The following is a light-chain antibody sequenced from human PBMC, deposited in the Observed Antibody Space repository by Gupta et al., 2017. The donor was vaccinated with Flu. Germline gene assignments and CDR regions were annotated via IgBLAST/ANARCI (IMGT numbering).Light chain of an antibody. CDR2: EGT. CDR3: SSYADSRYV. CDR1: SSDVGGYNY. J-gene: IGLJ1*01. V-gene: IGLV2-8*01. Sequence: QSVTISCTGTSSDVGGYNYVSWYQHHPGKAPKLIMYEGTRRPSGVPDRFSGSKSGNTASLTVSGLQAEDEADYYCSSYADSRYVFGSGTKVTV.